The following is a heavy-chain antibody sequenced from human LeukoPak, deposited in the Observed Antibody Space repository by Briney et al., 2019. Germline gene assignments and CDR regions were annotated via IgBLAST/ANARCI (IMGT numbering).Heavy chain of an antibody. Sequence: SVKVSCKASGGTFNNYAINWVRQAPGQGLEWMGRIIPILGITNYAQKFQGRVTITADKSTSTAYMELSSLRSEDTAVYSCASFYYDSSGYDASDIWGQGTMVTVSS. CDR1: GGTFNNYA. J-gene: IGHJ3*02. CDR3: ASFYYDSSGYDASDI. CDR2: IIPILGIT. D-gene: IGHD3-22*01. V-gene: IGHV1-69*04.